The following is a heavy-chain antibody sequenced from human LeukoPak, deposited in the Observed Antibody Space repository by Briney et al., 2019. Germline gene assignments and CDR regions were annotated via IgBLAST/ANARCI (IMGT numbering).Heavy chain of an antibody. D-gene: IGHD3-10*01. CDR1: GGSISSSIYY. CDR3: ARRNTYGSGSYYNI. J-gene: IGHJ4*02. V-gene: IGHV4-39*01. Sequence: SETLPLTCTVSGGSISSSIYYWGWIRQPPGKGLEWIGSIYYSGSTYYNPSLKSRVTISVDTSKNQFSLKLSSVTAADTAVYYCARRNTYGSGSYYNIWGQGNLVTVSS. CDR2: IYYSGST.